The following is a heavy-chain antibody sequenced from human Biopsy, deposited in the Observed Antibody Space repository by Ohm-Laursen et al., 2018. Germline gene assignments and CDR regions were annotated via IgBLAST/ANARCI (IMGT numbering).Heavy chain of an antibody. Sequence: SLRLSCAASGFTFNNYGMQWVRQAPGKGLEWVAFIFYDGSNTYYADSVKGRFTISRDNSRDTLYLQMSSLRAEDTAVYYCAKDRYNYPPIGGFSMDVWGQGTTVAVSS. CDR1: GFTFNNYG. V-gene: IGHV3-30*18. CDR2: IFYDGSNT. CDR3: AKDRYNYPPIGGFSMDV. J-gene: IGHJ6*02. D-gene: IGHD5-18*01.